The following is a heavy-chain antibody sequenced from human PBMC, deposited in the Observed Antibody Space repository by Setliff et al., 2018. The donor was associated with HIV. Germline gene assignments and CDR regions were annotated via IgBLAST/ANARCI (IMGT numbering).Heavy chain of an antibody. V-gene: IGHV1-3*01. D-gene: IGHD3-10*01. CDR1: GYTFATYA. CDR3: ARDQSGKYGGDHFYNMDV. CDR2: INSGNGDT. Sequence: ASVKVSCKASGYTFATYAMHWVRPPPGQRLEWMAYINSGNGDTRNSQSFQDRLTMTINTSTNMVYMELSSLISEDTAVYYCARDQSGKYGGDHFYNMDVWGKGTTVTVSS. J-gene: IGHJ6*03.